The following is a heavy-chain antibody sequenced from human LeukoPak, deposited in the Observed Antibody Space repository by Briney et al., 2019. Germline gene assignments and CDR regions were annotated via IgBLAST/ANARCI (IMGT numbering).Heavy chain of an antibody. D-gene: IGHD6-19*01. J-gene: IGHJ4*02. CDR2: RNHRGSS. V-gene: IGHV4-34*01. CDR3: ARGSGSYSGAADY. CDR1: GSSFTGYY. Sequence: SETLSLTCSVHGSSFTGYYWSWIRQPPGKGLEWIGERNHRGSSYFNPSFESRVTISLDMSGKQFSLNLTSVTAADTAFYYCARGSGSYSGAADYWGQGTLVTVSS.